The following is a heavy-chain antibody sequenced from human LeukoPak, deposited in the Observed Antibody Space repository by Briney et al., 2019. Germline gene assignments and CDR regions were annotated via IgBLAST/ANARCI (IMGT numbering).Heavy chain of an antibody. J-gene: IGHJ4*02. CDR1: GGTFSSYA. Sequence: GASVMVSCKASGGTFSSYAISWVRQAPGQGLEWMGRIIPIFGTANYAQKFQGRVTITTDESTSTAYMELSSLRSEDTAVYYCARHPRATVTMGPYFDYWGQGTLVTVSS. CDR3: ARHPRATVTMGPYFDY. CDR2: IIPIFGTA. V-gene: IGHV1-69*05. D-gene: IGHD4-17*01.